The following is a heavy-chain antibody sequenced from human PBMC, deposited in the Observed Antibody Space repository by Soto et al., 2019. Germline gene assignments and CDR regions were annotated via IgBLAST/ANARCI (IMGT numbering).Heavy chain of an antibody. CDR3: AKGTGSGWFSDY. V-gene: IGHV3-23*01. CDR2: ISGDGGSA. J-gene: IGHJ4*02. Sequence: EVQLLESGGGLVQPGGSLRLSCAASGFTFNNYAMNWVRQAPGKGLEWVSAISGDGGSAYYADSVKGRFTISRDNSKNTLYLQMNSLRAEDTAVQYCAKGTGSGWFSDYWGQGTLVTVSS. CDR1: GFTFNNYA. D-gene: IGHD6-19*01.